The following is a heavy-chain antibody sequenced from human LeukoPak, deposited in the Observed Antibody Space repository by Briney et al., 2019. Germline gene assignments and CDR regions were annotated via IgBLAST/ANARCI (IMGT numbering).Heavy chain of an antibody. CDR3: TKELHVAVAVAVYYYFYMDV. CDR2: INGGGNTT. D-gene: IGHD6-19*01. Sequence: PGGSLRPSCAASGFAFSSFAMGWVRQSPGKGLEWLSTINGGGNTTFYADSLKGRFTISRDNSKNTLYLHMDSLRPDDTAIYYCTKELHVAVAVAVYYYFYMDVWGRGTAVTVSS. V-gene: IGHV3-23*01. J-gene: IGHJ6*03. CDR1: GFAFSSFA.